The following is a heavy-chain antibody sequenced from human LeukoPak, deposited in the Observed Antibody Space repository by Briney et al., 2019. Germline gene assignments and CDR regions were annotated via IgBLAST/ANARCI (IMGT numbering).Heavy chain of an antibody. J-gene: IGHJ6*03. CDR2: ISAYNGNT. CDR1: GYTFTSYG. Sequence: ASVKVSCKASGYTFTSYGISWVRQAPGQGLEWMGWISAYNGNTNYAQKLQGRVTMTTDTSTSTAYMELRSLRSDDTAVYYCARFSGYSGYDNYYYYMDVWGKGTTVTVSS. D-gene: IGHD5-12*01. V-gene: IGHV1-18*01. CDR3: ARFSGYSGYDNYYYYMDV.